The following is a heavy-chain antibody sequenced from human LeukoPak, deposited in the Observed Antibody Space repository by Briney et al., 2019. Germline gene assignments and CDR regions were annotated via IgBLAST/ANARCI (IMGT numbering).Heavy chain of an antibody. CDR3: ARGEGFGESYY. J-gene: IGHJ4*02. CDR1: GGSISSGSYY. D-gene: IGHD3-10*01. Sequence: PSETLSLTCTVSGGSISSGSYYWSWIRQPAGKGLEWIGRIYTSGSTNYNPSLKSRVTISVDTSKNQFSLKLSSVTAADTAVYYCARGEGFGESYYWGQGTLVTVSS. V-gene: IGHV4-61*02. CDR2: IYTSGST.